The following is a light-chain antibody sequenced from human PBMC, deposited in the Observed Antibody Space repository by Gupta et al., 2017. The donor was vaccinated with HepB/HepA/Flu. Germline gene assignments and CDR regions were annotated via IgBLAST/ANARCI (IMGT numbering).Light chain of an antibody. CDR2: DAS. CDR3: QQRSNWPIT. Sequence: EIVLTQSPATLSLSPGERSTLSCRASQSVSSYLAWYQQKAGQAPRLLIYDASNRATGIPARFSGSWSGTDFTLTISSLEPEDFAVYYCQQRSNWPITFGRGTKVEIK. J-gene: IGKJ4*01. CDR1: QSVSSY. V-gene: IGKV3-11*01.